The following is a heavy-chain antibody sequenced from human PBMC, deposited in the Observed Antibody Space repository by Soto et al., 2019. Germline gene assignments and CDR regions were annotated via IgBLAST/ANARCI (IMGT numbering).Heavy chain of an antibody. CDR1: GYTFTGYG. Sequence: ASVKVSCKASGYTFTGYGISWVRQAPGQGLEWMGWISAYNGNTNYAQKLQGRVTMTTDTSTSTAYMELRSLRSDDTAVYYCARDGDACSGGSCYSNYWGQGTLVTVSS. J-gene: IGHJ4*02. CDR3: ARDGDACSGGSCYSNY. D-gene: IGHD2-15*01. CDR2: ISAYNGNT. V-gene: IGHV1-18*01.